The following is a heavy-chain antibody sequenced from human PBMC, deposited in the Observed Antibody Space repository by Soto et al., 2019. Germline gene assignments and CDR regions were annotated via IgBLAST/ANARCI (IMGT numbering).Heavy chain of an antibody. J-gene: IGHJ4*02. CDR1: GFPFAPST. CDR2: ISVSVGST. D-gene: IGHD2-21*02. V-gene: IGHV3-23*01. Sequence: EVQLLQSGGGLAQPGGSLTLSCGVSGFPFAPSTMSWVRQAPGKGLEWVSTISVSVGSTYSADSVQGRFTVSSDISDNTLFLRMTSLTVDDTAVYFCAKRDVPHSTSNAYFYDHWGRGVLVTVSS. CDR3: AKRDVPHSTSNAYFYDH.